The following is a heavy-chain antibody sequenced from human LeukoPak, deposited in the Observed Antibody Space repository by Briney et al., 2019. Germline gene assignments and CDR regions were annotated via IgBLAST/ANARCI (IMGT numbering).Heavy chain of an antibody. J-gene: IGHJ4*02. D-gene: IGHD3-22*01. CDR3: ARAYYYDSSGYSPDY. V-gene: IGHV3-48*03. CDR1: GFTFSSYE. CDR2: ISSSGSTI. Sequence: GGSLRLSCAASGFTFSSYEMNWVRQAPGKGLEWVSYISSSGSTIYYADSVKGRFTISRDNAKNSLYLQMNSLRAEDTAVYYCARAYYYDSSGYSPDYCGQGTLVTVSS.